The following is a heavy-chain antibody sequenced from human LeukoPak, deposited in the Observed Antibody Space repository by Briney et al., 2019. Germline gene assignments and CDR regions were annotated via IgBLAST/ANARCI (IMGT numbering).Heavy chain of an antibody. CDR3: ARQFYGSDY. CDR2: VNHSGYT. CDR1: GVSFSTYY. J-gene: IGHJ4*02. V-gene: IGHV4-34*01. Sequence: SETLSLTCDVSGVSFSTYYWSWIRQSPEKGLEWIGEVNHSGYTNYNPSLKGRVTISVDTSKNQFSLKLSSVAAADTAVYYCARQFYGSDYWGQGTRVTVSS. D-gene: IGHD4-17*01.